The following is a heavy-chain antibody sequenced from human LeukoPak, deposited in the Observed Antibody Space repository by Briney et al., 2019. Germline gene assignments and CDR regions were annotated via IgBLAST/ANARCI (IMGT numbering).Heavy chain of an antibody. CDR1: GGTFSSYA. CDR2: IIPILGIA. Sequence: SVKVSCKASGGTFSSYAISWVRQAPGQGLEWMGRIIPILGIANYAQKFQGRVTITADKSTSTAYMELSSLGSEDTAVYYCARDLAYCGGDCYTPEDFQHWGQDTLVTVSS. V-gene: IGHV1-69*04. J-gene: IGHJ1*01. CDR3: ARDLAYCGGDCYTPEDFQH. D-gene: IGHD2-21*02.